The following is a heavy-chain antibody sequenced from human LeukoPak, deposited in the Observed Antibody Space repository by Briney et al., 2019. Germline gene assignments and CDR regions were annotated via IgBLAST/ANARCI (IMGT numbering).Heavy chain of an antibody. Sequence: SETLSLTCAVYGGSFSGYYWSWIRQPPGKGLEWIGEINHSGSTNYNPSLKSRVTISVDTSKNQFSLKLSSVTAADTAVYYCARLFSGSSWSDYYYYMDVWGKGTTVTISS. J-gene: IGHJ6*03. CDR3: ARLFSGSSWSDYYYYMDV. CDR2: INHSGST. D-gene: IGHD6-13*01. V-gene: IGHV4-34*01. CDR1: GGSFSGYY.